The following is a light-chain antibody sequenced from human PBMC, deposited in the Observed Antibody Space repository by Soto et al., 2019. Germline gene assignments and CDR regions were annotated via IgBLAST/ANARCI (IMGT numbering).Light chain of an antibody. V-gene: IGKV1-12*01. J-gene: IGKJ4*01. CDR1: QSISSW. CDR3: QQANSFPVT. Sequence: DIQMTQSPSSVSASVGDRVTITCRASQSISSWLVWYQQKPGKAPKLLIYSTSSVQNGVPSRFRGSGSGTDFTLTITSLQSEDFAIYYCQQANSFPVTFGGGTKVEI. CDR2: STS.